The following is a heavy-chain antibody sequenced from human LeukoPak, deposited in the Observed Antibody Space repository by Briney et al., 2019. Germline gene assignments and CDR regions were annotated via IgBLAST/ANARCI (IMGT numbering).Heavy chain of an antibody. Sequence: GGSLRLSCAASGFTFSSYEMNWVRQAPGKGLEWVSYISSSGSTIYYADSVKGRFTISRDNAKNSLYLQMNSLRAEDTAVYYCARESTLGFGELFRYYYGIDVWGKGTTVTVSS. CDR1: GFTFSSYE. CDR2: ISSSGSTI. V-gene: IGHV3-48*03. J-gene: IGHJ6*04. D-gene: IGHD3-10*01. CDR3: ARESTLGFGELFRYYYGIDV.